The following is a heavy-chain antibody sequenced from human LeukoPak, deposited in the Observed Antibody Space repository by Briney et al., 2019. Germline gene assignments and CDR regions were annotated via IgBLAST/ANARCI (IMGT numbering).Heavy chain of an antibody. J-gene: IGHJ4*02. V-gene: IGHV3-73*01. CDR2: IRSKANSYAT. Sequence: PGGSLRLSCAASGSTFSGSVMHWVRQASGKGLEWVGRIRSKANSYATAYAASVKGRFTISRDDSKNTAYLQMNSLRAEDTAVYYCAKIPQVGIFAVPNFDYWGQGTLVTVS. CDR3: AKIPQVGIFAVPNFDY. CDR1: GSTFSGSV. D-gene: IGHD3-3*01.